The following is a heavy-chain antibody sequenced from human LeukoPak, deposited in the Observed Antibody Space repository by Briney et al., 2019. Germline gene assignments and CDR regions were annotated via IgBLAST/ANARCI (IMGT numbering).Heavy chain of an antibody. D-gene: IGHD1-26*01. CDR1: GGSISSGSYY. CDR2: IYTSGST. V-gene: IGHV4-61*02. Sequence: SQTLSLTCTVSGGSISSGSYYWRWIRHPAGEGLEWIGRIYTSGSTNYNPSLKSRVTISVDTSKNEFSLKLSSVTAADTAVYYCARDTSEGATIDYWGQGTLVTVSS. J-gene: IGHJ4*02. CDR3: ARDTSEGATIDY.